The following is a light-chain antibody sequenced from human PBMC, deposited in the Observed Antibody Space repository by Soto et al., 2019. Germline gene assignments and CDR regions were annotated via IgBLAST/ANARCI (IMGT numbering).Light chain of an antibody. CDR1: EDISND. Sequence: DIQMTQSPSSLSASVGDRVTITCQASEDISNDLNWYQKKPGKAPKLLIYDASNLQTGVPSRFSGSGSGTDFTFTISSLQPEDIATYYCQQYDNLPLTFGGGTKVEIK. J-gene: IGKJ4*01. CDR2: DAS. V-gene: IGKV1-33*01. CDR3: QQYDNLPLT.